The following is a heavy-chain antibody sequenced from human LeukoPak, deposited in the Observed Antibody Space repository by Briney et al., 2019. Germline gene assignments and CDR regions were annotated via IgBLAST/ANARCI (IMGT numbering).Heavy chain of an antibody. Sequence: SQTLSLTCTVSGGSISSGGYYWSWIRQHPGKGLEWIGYIYYSGSTYYNPSLKSRVTISVDTSKNQFSLKLSSVTAADTAVYYCARARYYDSSGYPRGYYFDYWGQGTLVTVSS. V-gene: IGHV4-31*03. CDR3: ARARYYDSSGYPRGYYFDY. D-gene: IGHD3-22*01. CDR2: IYYSGST. J-gene: IGHJ4*02. CDR1: GGSISSGGYY.